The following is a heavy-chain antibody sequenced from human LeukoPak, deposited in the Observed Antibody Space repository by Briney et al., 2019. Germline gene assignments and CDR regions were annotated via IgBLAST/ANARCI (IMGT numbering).Heavy chain of an antibody. D-gene: IGHD3-22*01. Sequence: SETLSLTCTVSGGSISSYYWSWLRQPAGKGLEWIGRIYTSGSTNYNPSLKSRVTMSVDTSKNQFSLKLSSVTAADTAVYYCARGGDSSGYYYVLDYWGQGTLDTVSS. CDR1: GGSISSYY. CDR2: IYTSGST. CDR3: ARGGDSSGYYYVLDY. J-gene: IGHJ4*02. V-gene: IGHV4-4*07.